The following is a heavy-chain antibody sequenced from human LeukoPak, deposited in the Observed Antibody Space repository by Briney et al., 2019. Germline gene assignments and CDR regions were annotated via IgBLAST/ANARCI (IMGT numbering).Heavy chain of an antibody. Sequence: SETLSLTCTVSGYSISSGYYWGWIRQPPGKGLEWIGSIYHSGSTYYNPSLKSRVTISVDTSKNQFSLKLSSVTAADTAVYYCARNIAATPAFDYWGQGTLVTVSS. J-gene: IGHJ4*02. CDR3: ARNIAATPAFDY. CDR1: GYSISSGYY. V-gene: IGHV4-38-2*02. D-gene: IGHD6-13*01. CDR2: IYHSGST.